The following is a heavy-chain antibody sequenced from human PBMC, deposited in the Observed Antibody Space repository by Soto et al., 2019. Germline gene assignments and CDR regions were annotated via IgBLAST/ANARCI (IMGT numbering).Heavy chain of an antibody. Sequence: PSETLSLTCIVSGAALKSGNYYWIWIRHVPGKGLEWIGHIYVTGAVDYNPSLRDRITISQDTSERQFSLNLRLVTAADTAVYYCARLRIATNNYKWSDPWGQGTLVTVSS. CDR3: ARLRIATNNYKWSDP. CDR2: IYVTGAV. D-gene: IGHD2-21*01. V-gene: IGHV4-31*03. CDR1: GAALKSGNYY. J-gene: IGHJ5*02.